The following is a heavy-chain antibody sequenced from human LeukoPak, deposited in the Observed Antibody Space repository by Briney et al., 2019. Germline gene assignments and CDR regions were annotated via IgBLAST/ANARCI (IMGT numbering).Heavy chain of an antibody. CDR2: VNQAGTEK. V-gene: IGHV3-7*01. Sequence: PGGSLRLSCAVSGFTFSSQWMSWVRQAPGKGLEWVANVNQAGTEKYYVDSVKGRFTISRDNAENSLYLQMNSLRAEDTAVYYCAREHYFYHMDGWGKGTTVTVSS. CDR3: AREHYFYHMDG. CDR1: GFTFSSQW. J-gene: IGHJ6*03.